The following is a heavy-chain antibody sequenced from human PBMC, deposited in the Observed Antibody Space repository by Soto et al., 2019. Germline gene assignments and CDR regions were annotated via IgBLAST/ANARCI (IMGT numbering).Heavy chain of an antibody. CDR1: GGSISSYY. V-gene: IGHV4-59*08. J-gene: IGHJ4*02. CDR2: IYYSGST. Sequence: SETLSLTCTVSGGSISSYYWSWIRQPPGKGLEWIGYIYYSGSTNYNPSLKSRVTISVDTSKNQFSLKLSSVTAADTAVYYCARLYSSSWYYFDYWGQGTLVTVSS. CDR3: ARLYSSSWYYFDY. D-gene: IGHD6-13*01.